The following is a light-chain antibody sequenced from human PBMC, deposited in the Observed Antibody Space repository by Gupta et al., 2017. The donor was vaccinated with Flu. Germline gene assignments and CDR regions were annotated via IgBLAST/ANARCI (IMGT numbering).Light chain of an antibody. CDR3: QQDNKWPLT. V-gene: IGKV3D-15*01. Sequence: EIVMTQSPATLSVSPGERATLSCRASQSISSNFAWYQQKPGQAPRLLIYDTSTRATGIPARFSGSGSGTELTLTISSLQSEDFAVYYCQQDNKWPLTFGGGTRVEIK. CDR1: QSISSN. CDR2: DTS. J-gene: IGKJ4*01.